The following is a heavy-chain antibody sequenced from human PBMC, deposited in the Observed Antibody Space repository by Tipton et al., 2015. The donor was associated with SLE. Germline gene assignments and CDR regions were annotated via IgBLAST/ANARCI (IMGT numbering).Heavy chain of an antibody. V-gene: IGHV4-38-2*02. J-gene: IGHJ5*02. D-gene: IGHD5-12*01. CDR2: IDRRGNT. Sequence: PGLVKPSETLSLTCTVSGYSISSGYYWGWIRQPPGKGLEWVGEIDRRGNTKYNPSLTSRVVISVDTSRNQFSLKLKSVTAADTAMYYCARLREATGLFSKRGWLDPWGQGNMVTVSS. CDR3: ARLREATGLFSKRGWLDP. CDR1: GYSISSGYY.